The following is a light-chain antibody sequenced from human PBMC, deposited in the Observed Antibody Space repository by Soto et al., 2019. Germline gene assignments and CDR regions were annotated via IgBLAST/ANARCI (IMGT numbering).Light chain of an antibody. CDR3: QQYGSSPET. CDR2: GAS. J-gene: IGKJ1*01. Sequence: EIVLTQSPGTLSLSPGERVTLSCRASQSVSSTYLAWYQQKPGQAPRLLIYGASSRATGIPDRFSGSGSGTDFTLTTSRLEPEDFAVYYCQQYGSSPETFGQGTKVDI. CDR1: QSVSSTY. V-gene: IGKV3-20*01.